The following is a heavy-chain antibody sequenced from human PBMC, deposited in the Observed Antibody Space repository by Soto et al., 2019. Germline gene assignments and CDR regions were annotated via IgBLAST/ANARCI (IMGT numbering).Heavy chain of an antibody. CDR1: GFTFSNYA. CDR2: ISGSGGAT. V-gene: IGHV3-23*01. Sequence: PGGSLRLSCAASGFTFSNYAMSWVRQAPGKGLEWVSAISGSGGATYYADSVKGRFTISRDNSKNTLYLQMNSLRAEDTAVYYCAKERGEYYDSSGYYYWGQGTLVTVSS. D-gene: IGHD3-22*01. CDR3: AKERGEYYDSSGYYY. J-gene: IGHJ4*02.